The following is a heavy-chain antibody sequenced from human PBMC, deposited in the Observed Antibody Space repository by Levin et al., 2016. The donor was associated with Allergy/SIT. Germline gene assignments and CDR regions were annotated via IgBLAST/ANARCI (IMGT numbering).Heavy chain of an antibody. CDR2: IYYSGST. CDR3: SRTGSHSTSRTFDY. J-gene: IGHJ4*02. D-gene: IGHD1-14*01. CDR1: GGSISSYY. V-gene: IGHV4-59*01. Sequence: SETLSLTCTVSGGSISSYYWSWIRQPPGKGLEWIGYIYYSGSTNYNPSLKSRVTISVDTSKNQFSLKLSSVTAADTAVYYCSRTGSHSTSRTFDYWGQGTLVTVSS.